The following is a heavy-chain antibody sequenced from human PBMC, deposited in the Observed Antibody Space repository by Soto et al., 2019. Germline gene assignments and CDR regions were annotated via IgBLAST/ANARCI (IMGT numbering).Heavy chain of an antibody. Sequence: SQMMCLTCTVSGGSISSYYWIWIRQPPGKGLEWIGYIYYSGSTNYNPSLKSRVTISVDTSKNQFSLKLSSVTAADTAVYYCARGIGDFAYWGQGTLVTVSS. CDR3: ARGIGDFAY. V-gene: IGHV4-59*01. CDR1: GGSISSYY. J-gene: IGHJ4*02. CDR2: IYYSGST.